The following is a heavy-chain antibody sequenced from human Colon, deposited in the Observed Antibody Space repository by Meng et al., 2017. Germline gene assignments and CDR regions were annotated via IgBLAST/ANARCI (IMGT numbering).Heavy chain of an antibody. CDR3: ARVPGIAVAGSGFGYFDL. J-gene: IGHJ2*01. D-gene: IGHD6-19*01. CDR2: GSA. CDR1: GASVSIGKYY. V-gene: IGHV4-61*01. Sequence: QGNQRRSGPGLVSPWETFPLTCHCAGASVSIGKYYWSWVRQPPGKGLEWIASGSANFHPSLKSRVIMSVDTSKNQFSLRLTSVTAADTAVYYCARVPGIAVAGSGFGYFDLWGRGTLVTVSS.